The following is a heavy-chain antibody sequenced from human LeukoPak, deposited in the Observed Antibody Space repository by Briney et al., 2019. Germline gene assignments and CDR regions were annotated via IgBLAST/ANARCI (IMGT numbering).Heavy chain of an antibody. J-gene: IGHJ4*02. CDR1: GFTFDDYA. CDR3: AKDINRRSIVGATGNDY. D-gene: IGHD1-26*01. CDR2: ISWNSGGI. V-gene: IGHV3-9*01. Sequence: GGSLRLSCAASGFTFDDYAMHWVRQAPGKGLEWVSGISWNSGGIGYADSVKGRFTISRDNAKNSLYLQMNSLRAEDTALYYCAKDINRRSIVGATGNDYWGQGTLVTVSS.